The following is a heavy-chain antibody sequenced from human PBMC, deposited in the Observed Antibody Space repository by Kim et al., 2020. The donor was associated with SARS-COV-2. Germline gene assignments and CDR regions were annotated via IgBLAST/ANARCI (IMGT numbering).Heavy chain of an antibody. CDR2: INHSGST. CDR1: GGSFSGYY. V-gene: IGHV4-34*01. J-gene: IGHJ3*02. Sequence: SETLSLTCAVYGGSFSGYYWSWIRQPPGKGLEWIGEINHSGSTNYNPSLKSRVTISVDTSKNQFSLKLSSVTAADTAVYYCARNPPAVAGHGESFDAFDIWGQGTMVTVSS. D-gene: IGHD6-19*01. CDR3: ARNPPAVAGHGESFDAFDI.